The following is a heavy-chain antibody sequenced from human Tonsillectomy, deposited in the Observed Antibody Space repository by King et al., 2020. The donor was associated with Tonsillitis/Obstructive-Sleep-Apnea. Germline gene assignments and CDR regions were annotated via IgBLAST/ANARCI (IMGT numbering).Heavy chain of an antibody. V-gene: IGHV4-34*01. CDR3: SRQGGGFGAFDI. CDR2: INHSGST. J-gene: IGHJ3*02. Sequence: VQLQQWGAGLLKPSETLSLTCAVYGGSFRGFYWSWIRQPPGKGLEWIGEINHSGSTNYNPSLKSRVTISVDTSDNHFSLKLTYGTAAEPAVYYCSRQGGGFGAFDIGGRGTMVTVSS. D-gene: IGHD3-16*01. CDR1: GGSFRGFY.